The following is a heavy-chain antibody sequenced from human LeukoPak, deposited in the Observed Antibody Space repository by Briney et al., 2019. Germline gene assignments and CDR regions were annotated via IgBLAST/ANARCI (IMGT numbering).Heavy chain of an antibody. CDR2: IIPIFGTA. Sequence: ASVKVSCKASGGTFRSYAISWVRQAPGQGLEWMGGIIPIFGTANYAQKFHGRVTITADESTSTAYMELSSLRSEDTAVYYCARDQGYSYGYGDFDYWGQGTLVTVSS. V-gene: IGHV1-69*13. D-gene: IGHD5-18*01. J-gene: IGHJ4*02. CDR1: GGTFRSYA. CDR3: ARDQGYSYGYGDFDY.